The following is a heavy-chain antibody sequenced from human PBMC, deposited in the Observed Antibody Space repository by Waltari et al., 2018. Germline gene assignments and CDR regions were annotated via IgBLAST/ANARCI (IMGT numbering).Heavy chain of an antibody. J-gene: IGHJ4*02. CDR3: ARAGAPNFDY. V-gene: IGHV3-48*01. Sequence: EVQLVESGGGLVQPGGSLRLSCAASGFTFSSYSMNWVRQAPGKGLEWVSYISSSSSTIYYADSVKGRVTISRDNAKNSLYPQMNSLRAEDTAVYYCARAGAPNFDYWGQGTLVTVSS. D-gene: IGHD1-26*01. CDR2: ISSSSSTI. CDR1: GFTFSSYS.